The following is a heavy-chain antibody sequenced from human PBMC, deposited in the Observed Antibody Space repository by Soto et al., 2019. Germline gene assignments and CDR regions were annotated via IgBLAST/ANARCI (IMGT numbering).Heavy chain of an antibody. J-gene: IGHJ6*02. CDR2: ISGAGGST. V-gene: IGHV3-23*01. D-gene: IGHD2-15*01. CDR1: GFTFSSYA. Sequence: PGGSLRLSCAASGFTFSSYAMSWVRQAPGKGLEWVSAISGAGGSTYYTDSVKGRFTISRDNSKNTLYLQMNNLRAEDTAVYFCAKDWCSGVSCPVYYGLDVWGQGTTVTVSS. CDR3: AKDWCSGVSCPVYYGLDV.